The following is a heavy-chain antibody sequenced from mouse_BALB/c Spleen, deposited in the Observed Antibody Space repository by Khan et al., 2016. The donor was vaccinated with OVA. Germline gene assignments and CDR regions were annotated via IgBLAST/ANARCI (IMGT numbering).Heavy chain of an antibody. Sequence: EVQLQQSGPELVKPGDSMKISCKASGYSFTDYTLNWVKQSHGKTLEWIGLINPYNGVSNYNQKFKGKPTLTVDKSSSTAYMELLSLTSEDSAVYYCARSGDGGFAYWGQGTLVTVSA. V-gene: IGHV1-31*01. CDR1: GYSFTDYT. CDR3: ARSGDGGFAY. J-gene: IGHJ3*01. CDR2: INPYNGVS.